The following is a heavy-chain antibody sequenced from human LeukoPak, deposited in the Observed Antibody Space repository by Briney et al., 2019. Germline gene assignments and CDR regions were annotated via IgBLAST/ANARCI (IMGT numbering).Heavy chain of an antibody. J-gene: IGHJ5*02. CDR3: ARDNSGSYGFSPNNWFGP. CDR1: GGTFSSYA. CDR2: IIPIFGTA. V-gene: IGHV1-69*13. D-gene: IGHD1-26*01. Sequence: ASVKVSCKASGGTFSSYAISWVRQAPGQGLEWMGGIIPIFGTANYAQKFQGRVTITADESTSTAYMELSSLRSEDTAVYYCARDNSGSYGFSPNNWFGPWGQGTLVTVSS.